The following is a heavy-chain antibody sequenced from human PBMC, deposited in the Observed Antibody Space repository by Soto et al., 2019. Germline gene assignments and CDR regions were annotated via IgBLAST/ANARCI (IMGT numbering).Heavy chain of an antibody. CDR1: GFTFSSYA. J-gene: IGHJ4*02. CDR3: ARELGHSSRYFDY. V-gene: IGHV3-30-3*01. Sequence: TGGSLRLSCAASGFTFSSYAMHWVRQAPGKGLEWVAVISYDGSNKYYADSVKGRFTISRDNSKNTLYLQMNSLRAEDTAVYYCARELGHSSRYFDYWGQGTLVTVSS. CDR2: ISYDGSNK. D-gene: IGHD6-13*01.